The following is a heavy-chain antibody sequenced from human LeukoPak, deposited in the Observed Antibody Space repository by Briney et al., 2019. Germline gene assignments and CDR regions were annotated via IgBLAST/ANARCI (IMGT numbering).Heavy chain of an antibody. J-gene: IGHJ4*03. V-gene: IGHV3-73*01. CDR1: WFTLSGSA. Sequence: GGSLKLSCAASWFTLSGSAMHWVRPASGKGLEWVGRIRCKANSYATAHAASVKGTFTNYRDDSKNTAYLQMNRLKTEDTAVYYCTRKIGYDFWSGYSVESYYFDYWGQGTLVTVSS. CDR2: IRCKANSYAT. CDR3: TRKIGYDFWSGYSVESYYFDY. D-gene: IGHD3-3*01.